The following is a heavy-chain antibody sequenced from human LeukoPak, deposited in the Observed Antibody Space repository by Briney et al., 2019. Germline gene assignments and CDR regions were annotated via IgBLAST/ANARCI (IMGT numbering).Heavy chain of an antibody. J-gene: IGHJ4*02. CDR2: IYYSGST. Sequence: PSETLSLTCTVSGGSISSNYWSWIRQPPGKGLECIGYIYYSGSTNYNPSLKSRVTISVDTSKNQFSLKLNSVTAADTAVYYCARDPPGSGSYYDYWGQGTLVTVSS. CDR3: ARDPPGSGSYYDY. CDR1: GGSISSNY. V-gene: IGHV4-59*01. D-gene: IGHD3-10*01.